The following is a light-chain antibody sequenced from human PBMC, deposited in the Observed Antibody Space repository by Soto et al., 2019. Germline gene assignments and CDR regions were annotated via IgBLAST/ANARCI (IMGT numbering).Light chain of an antibody. Sequence: DIQITQSPASLSSYLLDTVTITCLASQSISSYLNWYQQKPGKAPKLLIYAASSLQSGVPSRFSGSGSGTDFTLTISSLQPEDFATYYCQQSYSTPITFGQGTRLEIK. CDR1: QSISSY. CDR2: AAS. V-gene: IGKV1-39*01. J-gene: IGKJ5*01. CDR3: QQSYSTPIT.